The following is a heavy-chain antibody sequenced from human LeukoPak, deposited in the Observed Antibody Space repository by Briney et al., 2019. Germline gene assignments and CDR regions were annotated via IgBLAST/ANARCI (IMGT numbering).Heavy chain of an antibody. D-gene: IGHD2-15*01. V-gene: IGHV3-21*04. CDR3: AKPVCSGGSCSYYFDY. CDR1: GLTFSSYS. CDR2: ISSSSSYI. J-gene: IGHJ4*02. Sequence: GGSLRLSCAASGLTFSSYSMNWVRQARGKGLEWVASISSSSSYIYYADSVKGRFTISRDNAKNSLYLQMDSLRAEDTAVYYCAKPVCSGGSCSYYFDYWGQGTLVTVSS.